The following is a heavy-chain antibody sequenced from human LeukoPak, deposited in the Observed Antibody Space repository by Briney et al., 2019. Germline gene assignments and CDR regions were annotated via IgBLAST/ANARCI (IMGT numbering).Heavy chain of an antibody. CDR1: GCIRRSDYN. CDR2: IYYSGST. D-gene: IGHD3-22*01. Sequence: GCIRRSDYNRSLIRQHPGKGLEWIGNIYYSGSTYYNPSLKSRVTISVDTSKSQFSLKLSSVTAADTAVYYCAREGYDSSYYYYLDYWGQGTLVTVSS. V-gene: IGHV4-31*02. CDR3: AREGYDSSYYYYLDY. J-gene: IGHJ4*02.